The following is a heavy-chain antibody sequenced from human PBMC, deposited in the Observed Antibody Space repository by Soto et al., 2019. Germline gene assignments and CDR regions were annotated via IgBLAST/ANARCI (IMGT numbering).Heavy chain of an antibody. J-gene: IGHJ4*02. CDR2: IYQSGSS. CDR3: ARYYYDSCCYYVAYYFDP. Sequence: PSDTLSLTCTVSGGSISSSNWWSWVRQPPGKGLEWIGEIYQSGSSNYNPSLKSRVTISVDKSKNQFSLWLSSVTAADTAVYYCARYYYDSCCYYVAYYFDPWGRGTLVTVSS. CDR1: GGSISSSNW. V-gene: IGHV4-4*02. D-gene: IGHD3-22*01.